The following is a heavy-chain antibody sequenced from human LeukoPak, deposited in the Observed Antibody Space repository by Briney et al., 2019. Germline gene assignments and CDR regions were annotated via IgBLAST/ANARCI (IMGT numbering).Heavy chain of an antibody. V-gene: IGHV3-7*01. CDR2: IKQDGSEK. CDR3: ARDPSSLRDSFDY. J-gene: IGHJ4*02. CDR1: GFTFSSYW. Sequence: PGGSLRLSCAASGFTFSSYWMNWVRQAPGKGLQWVANIKQDGSEKYYADSVKGRFTISRDNAKNSLYLQMNSLRTEDTAVYYCARDPSSLRDSFDYWGQGTLVTVSS.